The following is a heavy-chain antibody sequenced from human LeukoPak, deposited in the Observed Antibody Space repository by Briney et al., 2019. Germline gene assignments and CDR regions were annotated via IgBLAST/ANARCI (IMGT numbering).Heavy chain of an antibody. J-gene: IGHJ4*02. CDR2: ISGSGGST. CDR1: GFTFSSYA. V-gene: IGHV3-23*01. CDR3: AKSYCSSTSCYYNV. D-gene: IGHD2-2*01. Sequence: PGRSLRLSCAASGFTFSSYAMSWVRQAPGKGLEWVSAISGSGGSTYYADSVKGRFTISRDNSKNTLYLQMNSLRAEDTAVYYCAKSYCSSTSCYYNVWGQGTLVTVSS.